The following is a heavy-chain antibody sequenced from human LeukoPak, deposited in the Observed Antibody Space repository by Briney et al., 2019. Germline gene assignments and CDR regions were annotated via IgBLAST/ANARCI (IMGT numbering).Heavy chain of an antibody. CDR2: IYTSGST. D-gene: IGHD3-22*01. Sequence: TSETLSLTCTVSGGSISSYYWSWIRQPAGKGLEWIGRIYTSGSTNYNPSLKSRVTMSVDTSKNQFSLKLRSVTAADTAVYYCARANRGQDSRGFDSWGQGTLVTVSS. J-gene: IGHJ4*02. CDR1: GGSISSYY. V-gene: IGHV4-4*07. CDR3: ARANRGQDSRGFDS.